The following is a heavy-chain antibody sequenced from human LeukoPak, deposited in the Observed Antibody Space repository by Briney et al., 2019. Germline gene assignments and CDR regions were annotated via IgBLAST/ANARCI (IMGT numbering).Heavy chain of an antibody. CDR2: IYSAGYT. CDR1: GGSISGYY. J-gene: IGHJ5*02. CDR3: ARDGDYGTRDEWWFDP. D-gene: IGHD4/OR15-4a*01. Sequence: SETLSLTCIVSGGSISGYYWSWIRQPAGEGLEWIGRIYSAGYTNLNPSLKSRLTVSIDTSKNQFSLMLRSVTAADTAVYYCARDGDYGTRDEWWFDPWGRGTLVIVSS. V-gene: IGHV4-4*07.